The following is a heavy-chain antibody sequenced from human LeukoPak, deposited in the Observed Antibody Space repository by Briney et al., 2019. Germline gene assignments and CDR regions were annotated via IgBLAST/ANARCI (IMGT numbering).Heavy chain of an antibody. J-gene: IGHJ5*02. Sequence: ASVKVSCKTSGYPFTTWEINWVRQAAGQGLEWMGWVHPNSGSTAYAQKFQGRVTMTRDTSISTAYIELSGLRSDDTAVYFCARGPRNDPWGQGTLVTVSS. D-gene: IGHD1-14*01. CDR3: ARGPRNDP. CDR1: GYPFTTWE. V-gene: IGHV1-8*01. CDR2: VHPNSGST.